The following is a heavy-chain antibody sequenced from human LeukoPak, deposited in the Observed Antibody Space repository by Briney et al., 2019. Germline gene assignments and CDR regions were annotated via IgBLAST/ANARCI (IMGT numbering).Heavy chain of an antibody. CDR1: GFTFSNFN. Sequence: GGSLRLSCAASGFTFSNFNMNWVRQAPGKGLEWVSAISGSGDSTYYADSVKGRFTISRDNSKNTLYLQMNSLRAEDTAVYYCAKGVVVVAAKYYFDYWGQGTLVTVSS. D-gene: IGHD2-15*01. V-gene: IGHV3-23*01. CDR2: ISGSGDST. CDR3: AKGVVVVAAKYYFDY. J-gene: IGHJ4*02.